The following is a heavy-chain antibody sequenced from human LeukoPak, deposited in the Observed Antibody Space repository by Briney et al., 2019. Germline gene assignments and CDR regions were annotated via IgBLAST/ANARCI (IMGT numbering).Heavy chain of an antibody. D-gene: IGHD2-2*03. CDR1: GFIFSSYA. J-gene: IGHJ3*02. V-gene: IGHV3-23*01. CDR2: ISGSGGRT. Sequence: GSLRLSCAASGFIFSSYAMSWVRQAPGKGLEWVSVISGSGGRTYYADSVKGRFTISRDNSKNTLYLQLNSLRPDETAVYYCARWIWGNAFDIWGQGTMVTVSS. CDR3: ARWIWGNAFDI.